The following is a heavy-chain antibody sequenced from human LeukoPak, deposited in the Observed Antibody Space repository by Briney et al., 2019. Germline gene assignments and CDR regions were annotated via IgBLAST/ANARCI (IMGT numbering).Heavy chain of an antibody. CDR2: IYYSGST. CDR1: GGSISSYY. V-gene: IGHV4-59*01. D-gene: IGHD6-6*01. J-gene: IGHJ4*02. Sequence: SETLSLTCTASGGSISSYYCSWIRQPPGKGLEWIGYIYYSGSTNYNPSLKSRVTISVDTSKNQFSLKLSSVTAADTAVYYCARGLSSSNGLVYWGQGTLVTVSS. CDR3: ARGLSSSNGLVY.